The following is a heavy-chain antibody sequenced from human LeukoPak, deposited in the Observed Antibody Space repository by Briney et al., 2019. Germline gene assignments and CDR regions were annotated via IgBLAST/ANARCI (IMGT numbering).Heavy chain of an antibody. Sequence: ASVKVSCKASGGTLSSYAINWVRQAPGQGLEWMGMIIPILGIANYAQKFQGRVTMTTDTFTSTAYMELRSLRSDDTAVYYCARVSDLMVRGLTFDYWGQGTLVTVSS. V-gene: IGHV1-69*04. D-gene: IGHD3-10*01. J-gene: IGHJ4*02. CDR3: ARVSDLMVRGLTFDY. CDR1: GGTLSSYA. CDR2: IIPILGIA.